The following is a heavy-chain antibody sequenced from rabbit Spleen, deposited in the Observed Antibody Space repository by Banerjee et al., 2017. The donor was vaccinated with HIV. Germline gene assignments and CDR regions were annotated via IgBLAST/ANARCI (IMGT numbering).Heavy chain of an antibody. D-gene: IGHD8-1*01. CDR3: ARDGAGSSYFNL. CDR2: IDPIFGST. J-gene: IGHJ4*01. V-gene: IGHV1S47*01. Sequence: QEQLVESGGGLVQPEGSLALTCKASGFTISSYYMCWVRQAPGKGLEWIGYIDPIFGSTYYASWVNGRFSISRENTQNTVSLQMNSLTAADTATYFCARDGAGSSYFNLWGQGTLVTVS. CDR1: GFTISSYY.